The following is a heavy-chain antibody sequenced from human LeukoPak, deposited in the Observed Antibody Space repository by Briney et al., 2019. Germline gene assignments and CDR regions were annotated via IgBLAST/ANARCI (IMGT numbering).Heavy chain of an antibody. J-gene: IGHJ4*02. CDR2: IWYDGSNI. CDR1: GFTFSSYG. V-gene: IGHV3-33*01. Sequence: PGGSLRLSCAASGFTFSSYGMHWVRQAPGKGLEWLAVIWYDGSNIYYADPVKGRFAISRDNSKSTLYLQINSLRAEDTAVYYCARARNDYDTSSFSALDYWGQGTLVTVSS. CDR3: ARARNDYDTSSFSALDY. D-gene: IGHD3-22*01.